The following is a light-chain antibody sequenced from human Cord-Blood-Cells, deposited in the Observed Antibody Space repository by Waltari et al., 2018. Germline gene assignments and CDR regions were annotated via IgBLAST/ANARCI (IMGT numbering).Light chain of an antibody. Sequence: QSALPQPASVSGSPGQSITISCTGTSSDVGGYNYVPWYQPHPGKAPNLMIYDVSNRPSGVSNRFSGSKSGNTASLTISGLQAEDEADYYCSSYTSSSTWVFGGGTKLTVL. CDR3: SSYTSSSTWV. V-gene: IGLV2-14*03. CDR1: SSDVGGYNY. J-gene: IGLJ3*02. CDR2: DVS.